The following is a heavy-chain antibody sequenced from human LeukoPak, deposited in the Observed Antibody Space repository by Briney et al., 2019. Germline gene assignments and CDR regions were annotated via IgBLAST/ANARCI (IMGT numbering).Heavy chain of an antibody. J-gene: IGHJ3*02. CDR2: ISYDGSNK. CDR1: GFTFSSYA. V-gene: IGHV3-30-3*01. D-gene: IGHD3-10*01. Sequence: PGGSLRLSCAASGFTFSSYAMHWVRQAPGKGLEWVAVISYDGSNKYYADSVKGRFTISRDNAKNTLYLQMNSLRAEDTAMYYCARVSGSRNYYFGAFDIWGQGTMVTVSS. CDR3: ARVSGSRNYYFGAFDI.